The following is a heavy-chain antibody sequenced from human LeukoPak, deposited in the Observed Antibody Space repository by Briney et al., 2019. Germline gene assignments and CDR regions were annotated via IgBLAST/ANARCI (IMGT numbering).Heavy chain of an antibody. J-gene: IGHJ6*03. CDR1: GFTFSSYG. CDR3: AKDGGGYYPSYYYYMDV. V-gene: IGHV3-30*02. D-gene: IGHD3-22*01. CDR2: IRYDGSNK. Sequence: PGGSLRLSCAASGFTFSSYGMHWVRQAPGKGLEWVAFIRYDGSNKYYADSVKGRFTISRDNSKNTLYLQMNSLRAEDTAVYYCAKDGGGYYPSYYYYMDVWGKGTTVTIFS.